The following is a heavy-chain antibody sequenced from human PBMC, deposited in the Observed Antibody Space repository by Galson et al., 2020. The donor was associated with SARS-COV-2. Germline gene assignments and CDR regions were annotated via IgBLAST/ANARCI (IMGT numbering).Heavy chain of an antibody. CDR3: ARDNTAVVGATYYYYGMDV. Sequence: GESLKISCAASGFTFSSYGMHWVRQAPGKGLEWVAVIWYDGSNKYYADSVKGRFTISRDNSKNTLYLQMNSLRAEDTAVYYCARDNTAVVGATYYYYGMDVWGQGTTVTVSS. J-gene: IGHJ6*02. D-gene: IGHD1-26*01. V-gene: IGHV3-33*01. CDR1: GFTFSSYG. CDR2: IWYDGSNK.